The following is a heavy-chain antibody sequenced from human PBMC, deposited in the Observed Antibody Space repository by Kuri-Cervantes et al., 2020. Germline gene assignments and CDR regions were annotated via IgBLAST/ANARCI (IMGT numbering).Heavy chain of an antibody. D-gene: IGHD3-22*01. CDR3: AKDLEVTYYYDSSGYSAPMDV. Sequence: GGSLRLSCAASGFIFDDFAMHWVRQVPGKGLEWVSGISWNSGNIDYADSVKGRFTTSRDNSKNTLYLQMNSLRAEDTAVYYCAKDLEVTYYYDSSGYSAPMDVWGKGTTVTVSS. J-gene: IGHJ6*03. V-gene: IGHV3-9*01. CDR1: GFIFDDFA. CDR2: ISWNSGNI.